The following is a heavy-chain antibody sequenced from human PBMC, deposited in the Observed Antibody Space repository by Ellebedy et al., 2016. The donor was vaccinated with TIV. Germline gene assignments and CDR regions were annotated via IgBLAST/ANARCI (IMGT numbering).Heavy chain of an antibody. V-gene: IGHV4-30-4*01. CDR1: GGSISSGDYY. J-gene: IGHJ3*02. CDR3: ARHLPDYGDEPLGAFDI. D-gene: IGHD4-17*01. CDR2: IYYSGST. Sequence: MPSETLSLTCTVSGGSISSGDYYWSWIRQPPGKGLEWIGYIYYSGSTYYNPSLKSRVTISVDTSKNQFSLKLSSVTAADTAVYYCARHLPDYGDEPLGAFDIWGQGTMVTVSS.